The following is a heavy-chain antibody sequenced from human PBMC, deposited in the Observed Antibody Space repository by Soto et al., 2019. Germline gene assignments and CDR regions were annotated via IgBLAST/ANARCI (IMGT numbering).Heavy chain of an antibody. CDR1: GGTFSSYA. CDR3: ARIYGSEHGAFDI. V-gene: IGHV1-69*13. CDR2: IIPIFGTA. Sequence: SVQVSCQASGGTFSSYAISGVRQAPGQGLEWMGGIIPIFGTANYAQKFQGRVTITADESTSTAYMELSSLRSEDTAVYYCARIYGSEHGAFDIWGQGTMVTVSS. J-gene: IGHJ3*02. D-gene: IGHD3-10*01.